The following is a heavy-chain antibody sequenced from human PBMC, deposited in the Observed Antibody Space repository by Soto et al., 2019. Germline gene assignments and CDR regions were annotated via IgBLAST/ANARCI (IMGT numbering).Heavy chain of an antibody. CDR3: ERWNRTRRKGRSV. CDR1: GWNVDSLL. J-gene: IGHJ6*03. V-gene: IGHV5-51*01. D-gene: IGHD1-1*01. Sequence: GAGLPISYNAFGWNVDSLLQAWVPSLAGKSLKWMGIIYPGDSDARYSPSFQGQVTISADKSINTAYLQWSSLKASDTAMYYCERWNRTRRKGRSVWTKGT. CDR2: IYPGDSDA.